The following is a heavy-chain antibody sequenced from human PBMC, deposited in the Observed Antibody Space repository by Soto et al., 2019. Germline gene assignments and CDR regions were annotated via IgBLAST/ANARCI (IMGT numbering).Heavy chain of an antibody. V-gene: IGHV1-46*01. D-gene: IGHD2-8*01. Sequence: ASVKVSCKASGYTFTSYYMHWVRQAPGQGLEWMGIINPSGGSTSYAQKFQGRVTMTRDTSTSTVYMELSSLRSEDTAVYYCARERGYCTNGVCYRGGLDAFDIWGQGTMVTVSS. CDR1: GYTFTSYY. CDR2: INPSGGST. CDR3: ARERGYCTNGVCYRGGLDAFDI. J-gene: IGHJ3*02.